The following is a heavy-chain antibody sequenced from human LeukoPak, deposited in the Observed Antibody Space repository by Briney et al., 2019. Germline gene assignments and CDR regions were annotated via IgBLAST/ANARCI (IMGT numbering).Heavy chain of an antibody. CDR3: AKDRYSYAFEYSDS. J-gene: IGHJ4*02. CDR1: GFTFSSYG. CDR2: IWYDGSNK. Sequence: PGGSLRLSCAASGFTFSSYGMHWVRQAPGKGLDWVAVIWYDGSNKYYADSVKGRFTISRDNSKNTLSLQVSSLRTEDTAVYYCAKDRYSYAFEYSDSWGQGTLVTVSS. D-gene: IGHD5-18*01. V-gene: IGHV3-30*02.